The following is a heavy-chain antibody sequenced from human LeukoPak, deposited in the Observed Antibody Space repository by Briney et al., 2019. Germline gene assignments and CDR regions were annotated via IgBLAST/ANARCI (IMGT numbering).Heavy chain of an antibody. V-gene: IGHV5-51*01. CDR3: ARHPYDILTGYHGYHFDY. CDR1: GYSFTSYW. Sequence: GESLKISCKGSGYSFTSYWIGWVRQMPGKGLEWMGIIYPGDSDTRYSPSFQGQVTISADKSISTAYLQWSSLKASDTAMYHCARHPYDILTGYHGYHFDYWGQGTLVTVSS. CDR2: IYPGDSDT. D-gene: IGHD3-9*01. J-gene: IGHJ4*02.